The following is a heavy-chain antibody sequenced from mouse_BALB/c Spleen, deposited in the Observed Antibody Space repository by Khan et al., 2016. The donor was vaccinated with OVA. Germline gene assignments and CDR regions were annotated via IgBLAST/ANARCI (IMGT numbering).Heavy chain of an antibody. CDR2: IWYSGST. D-gene: IGHD1-2*01. CDR3: ARSARIKY. Sequence: QLEESGPGLVQPSQSLSLTCAVTGYSITSGCGWNWIRQFPGNQLELVGYIWYSGSTNYNTSLKSRITITRDTSKNEFNLHLNSVTTKETATYYCARSARIKYWGQGTTLTVSS. CDR1: GYSITSGCG. J-gene: IGHJ2*01. V-gene: IGHV3-1*02.